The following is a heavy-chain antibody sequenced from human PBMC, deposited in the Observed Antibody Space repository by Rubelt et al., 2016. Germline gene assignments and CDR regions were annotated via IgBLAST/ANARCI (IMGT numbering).Heavy chain of an antibody. V-gene: IGHV1-46*01. Sequence: QVQLVQSGAEVKKPGASVKVSCKASGYTFTSYYMHWVRQAPGQGLEWMGIINPSGGSTSYAQKFHGRVTMTRDTSTSAVYMELRSLRSEDTAVYCCARTKTVEMATIPLAYWGQGTLVTVSS. CDR3: ARTKTVEMATIPLAY. CDR1: GYTFTSYY. CDR2: INPSGGST. D-gene: IGHD5-24*01. J-gene: IGHJ4*02.